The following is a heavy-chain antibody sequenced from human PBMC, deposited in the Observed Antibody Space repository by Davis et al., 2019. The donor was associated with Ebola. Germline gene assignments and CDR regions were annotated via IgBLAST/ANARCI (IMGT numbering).Heavy chain of an antibody. V-gene: IGHV1-18*01. J-gene: IGHJ6*03. D-gene: IGHD5-18*01. CDR3: ARDPPTAMGYYYYYYYMDV. Sequence: ASVKVSCKASGYTFTSYGISWVRQAPGQGLEWMGWISAYNGNTNYAQKLQGRVTMTTDTSTSTAYMELRSLRSDDTAVYYCARDPPTAMGYYYYYYYMDVWGKGTTVTVSS. CDR2: ISAYNGNT. CDR1: GYTFTSYG.